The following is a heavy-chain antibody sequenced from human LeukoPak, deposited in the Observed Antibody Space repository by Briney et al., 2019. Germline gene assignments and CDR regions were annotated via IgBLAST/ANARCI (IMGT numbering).Heavy chain of an antibody. V-gene: IGHV4-38-2*02. CDR3: ATPLAEYYDILL. D-gene: IGHD3-9*01. CDR2: FYHGGST. CDR1: GYSISTGYY. Sequence: SETLSLTCTVSGYSISTGYYWDWIRQPPGKGLEWIGTFYHGGSTYYNPSLKSRVTISVDTSKNQFSLKLSSVTAADTAVYYCATPLAEYYDILLWGQGTLVTVSS. J-gene: IGHJ4*02.